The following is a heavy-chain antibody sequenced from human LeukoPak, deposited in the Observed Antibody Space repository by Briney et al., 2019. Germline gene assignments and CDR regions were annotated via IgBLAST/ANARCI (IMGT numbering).Heavy chain of an antibody. Sequence: GGSLRLSWAASGFTVNNNYMTWVRQAPGKGLEWVSPLYSGGSTNFADSVKGRFSIPRDNSKNTLYLQMNSLRAEDTAVYYCARWTSFHSFDIWGQGTMVTVSS. CDR2: LYSGGST. CDR3: ARWTSFHSFDI. V-gene: IGHV3-53*01. D-gene: IGHD1-1*01. J-gene: IGHJ3*02. CDR1: GFTVNNNY.